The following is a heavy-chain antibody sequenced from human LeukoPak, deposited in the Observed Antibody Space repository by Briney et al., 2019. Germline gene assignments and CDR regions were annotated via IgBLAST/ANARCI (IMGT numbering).Heavy chain of an antibody. J-gene: IGHJ4*02. Sequence: GGSLRLSCAASGFTFSSYAMSWVRQAPGKGLEWVSAISGSGGSTYYADSVKGRFTISRDNSKNTLYLQMNSLRAEDTAVYYCAKFNKAGYSFGTGYFDYWGQGTLVTVSS. D-gene: IGHD5-18*01. CDR3: AKFNKAGYSFGTGYFDY. V-gene: IGHV3-23*01. CDR2: ISGSGGST. CDR1: GFTFSSYA.